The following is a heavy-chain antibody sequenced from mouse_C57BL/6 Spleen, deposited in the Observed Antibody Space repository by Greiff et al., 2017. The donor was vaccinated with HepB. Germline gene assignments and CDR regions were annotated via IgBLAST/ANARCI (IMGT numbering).Heavy chain of an antibody. CDR2: INPGSGGT. D-gene: IGHD2-4*01. Sequence: QVQLQQSGAELVRPGTSVKVSCKASGYAFTNYLIEWVKQRPGQGLEWIGVINPGSGGTNYNEKFKGKATLTADKSSSTAYMQLSSLTSEDSAVYFCARGPIYYDYDDEYYFDYWGQGTTLTVSS. V-gene: IGHV1-54*01. J-gene: IGHJ2*01. CDR1: GYAFTNYL. CDR3: ARGPIYYDYDDEYYFDY.